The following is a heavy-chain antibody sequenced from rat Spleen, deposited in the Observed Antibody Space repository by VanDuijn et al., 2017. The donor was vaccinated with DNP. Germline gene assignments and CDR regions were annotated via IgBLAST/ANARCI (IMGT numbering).Heavy chain of an antibody. V-gene: IGHV5S23*01. CDR3: TSNPHIRTAAPFDY. D-gene: IGHD3-8*01. Sequence: EVKLVESGGGLVQPGRSLKLSCAASGFSFSKYDMAWVRQAPTKGLEWVASISTGGGNTYYRDSVKGRFNISRDNAKSTHYLQMDSLRSEDTATYYCTSNPHIRTAAPFDYWGQGVMVTVSS. J-gene: IGHJ2*01. CDR1: GFSFSKYD. CDR2: ISTGGGNT.